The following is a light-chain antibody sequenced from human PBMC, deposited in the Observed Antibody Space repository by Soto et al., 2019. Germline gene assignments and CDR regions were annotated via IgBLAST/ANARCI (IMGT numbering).Light chain of an antibody. J-gene: IGKJ1*01. CDR2: GAS. CDR3: QQCGPRT. CDR1: QSISNNF. Sequence: ESVLTQSPGTLSLSPGERATLSCRASQSISNNFLAWYQQQPGQAPRLLIYGASNRATGIPDRFSGNGSGTVFTLTSSNLEPEDFAVYHCQQCGPRTFGQGTKV. V-gene: IGKV3-20*01.